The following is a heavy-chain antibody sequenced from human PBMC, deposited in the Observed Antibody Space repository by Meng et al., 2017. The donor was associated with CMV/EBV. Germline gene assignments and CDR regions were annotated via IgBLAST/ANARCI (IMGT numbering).Heavy chain of an antibody. V-gene: IGHV4-30-4*08. CDR1: GGSISRGDYY. Sequence: VQLQESGPGLVTPSQTLSLTCTVSGGSISRGDYYWSWIRQPPGKGLEWIGYIYYSGSTYYNPSLKSRVTISVDTSKNQFSLKLSSVTAADTAVYYCARAAPDYYDSSGPPDYWGQGTLVTVSS. D-gene: IGHD3-22*01. J-gene: IGHJ4*02. CDR2: IYYSGST. CDR3: ARAAPDYYDSSGPPDY.